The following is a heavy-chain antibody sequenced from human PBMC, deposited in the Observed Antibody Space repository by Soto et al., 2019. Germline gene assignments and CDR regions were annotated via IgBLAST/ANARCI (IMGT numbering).Heavy chain of an antibody. CDR1: GGTFSSYT. CDR3: ATLPVADVAFEI. J-gene: IGHJ3*02. CDR2: IIPILGIA. Sequence: QVQLVQSGAEVKKPGSSVKVSCKASGGTFSSYTISWVRQAPGQGLEWMGRIIPILGIAKYAQKFQGRVTITADKSTSTAYMELRSLRSDDTAVSYCATLPVADVAFEIWGQGTMVTVSS. V-gene: IGHV1-69*02. D-gene: IGHD6-19*01.